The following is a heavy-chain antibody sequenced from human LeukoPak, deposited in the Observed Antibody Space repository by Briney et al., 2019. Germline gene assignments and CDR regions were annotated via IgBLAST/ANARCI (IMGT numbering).Heavy chain of an antibody. V-gene: IGHV3-23*01. CDR2: ISGSGGNT. J-gene: IGHJ4*02. D-gene: IGHD6-13*01. CDR3: AKVSWANYFDY. Sequence: GGSLRLSCAASGFSFSSYAMSWVRQAPGKGLEWVSAISGSGGNTYYADSVRGRFTISRDNSKNTLYLQMNSLRAEDTAIYYCAKVSWANYFDYWGQGTLVTVSS. CDR1: GFSFSSYA.